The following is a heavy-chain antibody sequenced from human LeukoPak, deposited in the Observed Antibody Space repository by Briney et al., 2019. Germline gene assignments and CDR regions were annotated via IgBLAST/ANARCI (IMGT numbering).Heavy chain of an antibody. CDR3: VRVTLIREGFDL. CDR2: ISSDGTST. Sequence: PGGSLRLSCAASGFNLNTYWMHWGRQTPGKGLVWVARISSDGTSTDYADFVEGRFTISRDNAKNTLYLQMNSLRVDDTAVYYCVRVTLIREGFDLWGQGTLVTVSS. CDR1: GFNLNTYW. V-gene: IGHV3-74*01. J-gene: IGHJ4*02. D-gene: IGHD3-10*01.